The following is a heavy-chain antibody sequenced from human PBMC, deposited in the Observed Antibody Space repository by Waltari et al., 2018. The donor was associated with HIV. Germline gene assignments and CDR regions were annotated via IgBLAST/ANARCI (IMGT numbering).Heavy chain of an antibody. D-gene: IGHD5-12*01. J-gene: IGHJ4*02. CDR2: ILHRGRT. Sequence: QVQLQESGPGLVKPSETLSLTCAVSSYSFSSAYSWGWIRQSPGKGLEWIGSILHRGRTYYKPSLKSRVTISVDTSKNQVSLKLSSVTAADTAVYYCARGDIVATGGFDFWGQGTLVTVSS. CDR1: SYSFSSAYS. V-gene: IGHV4-38-2*01. CDR3: ARGDIVATGGFDF.